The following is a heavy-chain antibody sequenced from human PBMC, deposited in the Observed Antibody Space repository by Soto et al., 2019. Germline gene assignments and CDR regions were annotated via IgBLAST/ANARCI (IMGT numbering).Heavy chain of an antibody. CDR1: GFTFSDYY. CDR3: ARDPVSDSNPYYYYYGMDV. J-gene: IGHJ6*02. V-gene: IGHV3-11*01. D-gene: IGHD4-4*01. Sequence: PGGSLRLSCAASGFTFSDYYMSWIRQAPGKGLEWVSYISSSGSTIYYADSVKGRFTISRDNAKNSLYLQMNSLRAEDTAVYYCARDPVSDSNPYYYYYGMDVWGQGTTVTVSS. CDR2: ISSSGSTI.